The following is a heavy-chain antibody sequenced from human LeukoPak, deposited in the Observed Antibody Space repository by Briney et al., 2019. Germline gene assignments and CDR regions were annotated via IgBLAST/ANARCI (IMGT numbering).Heavy chain of an antibody. CDR2: IYPGDSDT. V-gene: IGHV5-51*01. J-gene: IGHJ4*02. CDR1: GYSFTSYW. CDR3: ARQTYYYDSSGYRTSRAVDY. Sequence: GESLKISCKGSGYSFTSYWTGWVRQMPGKGLEWMGIIYPGDSDTRYSPSFQGQVTISADKSISTAYLQWSSLKASDTAMYYCARQTYYYDSSGYRTSRAVDYWGQGTLVTVSS. D-gene: IGHD3-22*01.